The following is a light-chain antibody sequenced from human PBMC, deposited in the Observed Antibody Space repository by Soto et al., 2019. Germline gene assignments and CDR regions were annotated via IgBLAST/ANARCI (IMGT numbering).Light chain of an antibody. Sequence: EIVLTQSPGTLSLSPGERATLSFRASQSVSSSYLAWYQQKPGQAPRLLIYGASSRATGIPDRFSGSGSGTDFTLTISRLEPEDFAVYYCQQYGSSPPWTSGQGTKVEIK. V-gene: IGKV3-20*01. CDR1: QSVSSSY. J-gene: IGKJ1*01. CDR2: GAS. CDR3: QQYGSSPPWT.